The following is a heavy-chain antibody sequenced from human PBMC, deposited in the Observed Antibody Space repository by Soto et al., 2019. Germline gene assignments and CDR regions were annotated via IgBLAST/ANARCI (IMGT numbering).Heavy chain of an antibody. CDR3: AGSDSSGYYYHGF. D-gene: IGHD3-22*01. CDR2: INHSGST. J-gene: IGHJ4*02. Sequence: SETLSLTCAVYGGSFSGYYWSWIRQPPGKGLEWIGEINHSGSTNYNPSLKSRVTISVDTSKNQFSLKLSPVTAADTAVYYCAGSDSSGYYYHGFWGQGTLVTVSS. V-gene: IGHV4-34*01. CDR1: GGSFSGYY.